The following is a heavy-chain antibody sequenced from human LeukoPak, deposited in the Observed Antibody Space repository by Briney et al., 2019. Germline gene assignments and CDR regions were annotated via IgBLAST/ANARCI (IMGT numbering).Heavy chain of an antibody. J-gene: IGHJ6*03. Sequence: SETLSLTCAVSGYSISSGYNWGWMRQPPGRGLEWIGSMYDSGSTYYNPSFKSRVTISLDTSKNQFSLKLSSVTAADTAVYYCARDRELLWFGELSEYYYMDVWGKGTTVTVSS. D-gene: IGHD3-10*01. CDR2: MYDSGST. CDR1: GYSISSGYN. CDR3: ARDRELLWFGELSEYYYMDV. V-gene: IGHV4-38-2*02.